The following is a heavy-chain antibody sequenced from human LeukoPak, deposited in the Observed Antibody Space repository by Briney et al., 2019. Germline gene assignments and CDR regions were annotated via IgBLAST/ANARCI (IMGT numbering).Heavy chain of an antibody. CDR3: ARDSGSYYVDY. CDR2: ISSSSSYI. D-gene: IGHD1-26*01. CDR1: GFTFSSYS. J-gene: IGHJ4*02. Sequence: GGSLRLSCAASGFTFSSYSMNWVRQAPGKGLEWVSSISSSSSYIYYADSVKGRFTISRDNAKNSLYLQMNSLRAEDTAVYYCARDSGSYYVDYWGQGTLVTVSS. V-gene: IGHV3-21*01.